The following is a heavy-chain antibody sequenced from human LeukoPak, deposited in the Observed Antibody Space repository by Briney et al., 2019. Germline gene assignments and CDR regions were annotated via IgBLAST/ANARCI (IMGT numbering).Heavy chain of an antibody. CDR2: IYYSGST. V-gene: IGHV4-59*01. Sequence: PSETLSLTCTVSGGSISSYYWSWIRQPPGKGLEWIGYIYYSGSTNYNPSLKSRVTISVDTSKNQFSLKLSSVTAADTAVYYCARSSGYGGYDDLDIWGQGTMVTVAS. CDR1: GGSISSYY. D-gene: IGHD5-12*01. CDR3: ARSSGYGGYDDLDI. J-gene: IGHJ3*02.